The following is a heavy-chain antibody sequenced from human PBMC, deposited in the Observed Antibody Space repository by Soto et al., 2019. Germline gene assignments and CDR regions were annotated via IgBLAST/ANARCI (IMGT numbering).Heavy chain of an antibody. CDR1: GGSFSGYY. CDR2: INHSGST. D-gene: IGHD6-6*01. J-gene: IGHJ4*02. V-gene: IGHV4-34*01. CDR3: ARLRRDPSSSSVDY. Sequence: TSETLSLTCAVYGGSFSGYYWSWIRQPPGKGLEWIGEINHSGSTNYNPSLKSRVTISVDTSKNQFSLKLSSVTAADTAVYYCARLRRDPSSSSVDYWGQGTLVTV.